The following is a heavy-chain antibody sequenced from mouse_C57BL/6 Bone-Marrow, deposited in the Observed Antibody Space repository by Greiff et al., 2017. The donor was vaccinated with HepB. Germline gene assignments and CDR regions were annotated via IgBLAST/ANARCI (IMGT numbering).Heavy chain of an antibody. Sequence: VQLQESGPGLVQPSQSLSITCTVSGFSLTSYGVHWVSQSPGKGLEWLGVIWSGGSTDYNAAFISRLSISKDNSKSQVFFKMNSLQADDTAIYYCARMRWLLPYWYFDVWGTGTTVTVSS. V-gene: IGHV2-2*01. J-gene: IGHJ1*03. CDR3: ARMRWLLPYWYFDV. CDR2: IWSGGST. CDR1: GFSLTSYG. D-gene: IGHD2-3*01.